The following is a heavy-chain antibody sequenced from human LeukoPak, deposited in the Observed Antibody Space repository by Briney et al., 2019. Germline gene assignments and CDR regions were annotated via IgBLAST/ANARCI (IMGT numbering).Heavy chain of an antibody. CDR2: IWYDGSNT. V-gene: IGHV3-33*01. CDR1: GFTFSSYA. D-gene: IGHD2-2*01. Sequence: GRSLRLSCAASGFTFSSYAMHWVRQAPGKGLEWVAVIWYDGSNTYYADSVKGRFTISRDNSKNTLYLQMNSLRAEDTAVYYCAREGCSSTSCYVPVIWGQGTLVTVSS. CDR3: AREGCSSTSCYVPVI. J-gene: IGHJ4*02.